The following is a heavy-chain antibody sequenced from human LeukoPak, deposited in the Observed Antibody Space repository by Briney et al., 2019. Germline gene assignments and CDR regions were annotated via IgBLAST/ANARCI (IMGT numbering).Heavy chain of an antibody. V-gene: IGHV3-30*02. J-gene: IGHJ4*02. CDR2: IRYDGSSK. CDR3: AKDTSGSYYDYGY. CDR1: GFTFSSYG. Sequence: GGSLRLSCAASGFTFSSYGMHWVRQAPGKGLEWVALIRYDGSSKYYADSVKGRFTISRDNSKNTLYLQMNSLRAEDTAVYYRAKDTSGSYYDYGYWGQGTLVTVSS. D-gene: IGHD1-26*01.